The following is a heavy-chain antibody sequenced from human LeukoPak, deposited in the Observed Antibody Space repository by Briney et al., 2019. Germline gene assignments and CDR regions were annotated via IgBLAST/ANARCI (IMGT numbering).Heavy chain of an antibody. CDR2: INPNSGGT. CDR3: ARGNSGSYSVYY. V-gene: IGHV1-2*02. Sequence: PVASVTVSCKASGYTFTGYYMHWVRQAPGQGLEWMGWINPNSGGTNYAQKFQGRVTMTRDTSTSTVYMELSSLRSEDTAVYYCARGNSGSYSVYYWGQGTLVTVSS. J-gene: IGHJ4*02. CDR1: GYTFTGYY. D-gene: IGHD1-26*01.